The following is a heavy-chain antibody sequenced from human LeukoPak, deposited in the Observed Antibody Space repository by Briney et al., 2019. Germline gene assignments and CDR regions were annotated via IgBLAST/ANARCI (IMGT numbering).Heavy chain of an antibody. CDR3: ARAIATPDDYYYYMDV. D-gene: IGHD6-13*01. CDR2: IIPIFGKA. V-gene: IGHV1-69*05. J-gene: IGHJ6*03. CDR1: GGTFSSYA. Sequence: GASVKVSCKASGGTFSSYAISWVRQAPGQGLEWMGGIIPIFGKANYAQKFQGRVTITTDESTSTAYMELSSLRSEDTAVYYCARAIATPDDYYYYMDVWGKGTTVTVSS.